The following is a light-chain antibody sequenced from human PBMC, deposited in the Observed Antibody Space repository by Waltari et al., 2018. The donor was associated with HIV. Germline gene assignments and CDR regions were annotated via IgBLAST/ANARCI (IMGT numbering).Light chain of an antibody. Sequence: QSALPQPASLSGSPGQSITISCRGTSTDVGYRDRVSWYQQSPGKVPTLLLYEVTKRPSGASSRFSGSKSGNTASLTISGLRAEDEADYYCYSYSDTTTSYIFGSGTKVTV. V-gene: IGLV2-23*02. CDR2: EVT. CDR3: YSYSDTTTSYI. CDR1: STDVGYRDR. J-gene: IGLJ1*01.